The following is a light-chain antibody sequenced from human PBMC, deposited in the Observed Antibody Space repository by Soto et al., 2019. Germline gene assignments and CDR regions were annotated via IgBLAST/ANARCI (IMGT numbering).Light chain of an antibody. CDR1: SSDVGGYNY. CDR2: EVT. Sequence: QSALTQPVSVSGSPGQSITISCTGTSSDVGGYNYVSWYQQHPGKAPKLMIYEVTKRPSGVSNRFSGSKSGNTASLTISGLQAEDESDYYCSSYTSTGTLYVFGTGTKLTVL. J-gene: IGLJ1*01. CDR3: SSYTSTGTLYV. V-gene: IGLV2-14*01.